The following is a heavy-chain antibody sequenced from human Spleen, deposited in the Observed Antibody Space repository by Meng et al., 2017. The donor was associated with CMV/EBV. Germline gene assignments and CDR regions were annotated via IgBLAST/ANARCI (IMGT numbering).Heavy chain of an antibody. CDR3: ARGLRGYYDSSGYPY. CDR1: GGSFSGYY. CDR2: INHSGST. J-gene: IGHJ4*02. D-gene: IGHD3-22*01. V-gene: IGHV4-34*01. Sequence: QLQLQQSGAVLLKPSETLSLTCAVYGGSFSGYYWSWIRHPPGKGLEWIGEINHSGSTNYNPSLKSRVTISVDTSKNQFSLKLSSVTAADTAVYYCARGLRGYYDSSGYPYWGQGTLVTVSS.